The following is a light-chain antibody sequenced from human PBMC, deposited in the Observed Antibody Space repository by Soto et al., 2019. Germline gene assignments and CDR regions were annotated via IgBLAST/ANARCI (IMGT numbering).Light chain of an antibody. CDR3: AAWDDSLSEGV. CDR2: SNN. CDR1: RNE. J-gene: IGLJ1*01. V-gene: IGLV1-47*02. Sequence: RNELSWFQQRPGNAPTLIYSNNQRPSGVPDRFSGSKSGTSASLAISGLRSEDEADYYCAAWDDSLSEGVFGTGTKVTVL.